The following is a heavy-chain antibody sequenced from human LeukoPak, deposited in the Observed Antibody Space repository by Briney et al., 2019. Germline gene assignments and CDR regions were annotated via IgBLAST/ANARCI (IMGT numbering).Heavy chain of an antibody. V-gene: IGHV1-69*04. CDR1: GGTFSSYA. CDR2: IIPILGIA. Sequence: SVKVSCKASGGTFSSYAISWVRQAPGQGLEWMGRIIPILGIANYAQKFQGRVTITADKSTSTAYMELSSLRSEDTAVYYCARRPRVKGYSSTQSPPQYAFDIWGQGTMVTVSS. J-gene: IGHJ3*02. D-gene: IGHD6-13*01. CDR3: ARRPRVKGYSSTQSPPQYAFDI.